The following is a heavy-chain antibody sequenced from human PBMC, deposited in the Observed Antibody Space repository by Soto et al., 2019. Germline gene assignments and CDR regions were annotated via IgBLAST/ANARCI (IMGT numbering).Heavy chain of an antibody. D-gene: IGHD6-13*01. V-gene: IGHV3-7*01. J-gene: IGHJ4*02. CDR1: GFTFSSYW. CDR3: ARVVGDSSSWSGYPTPYFDY. CDR2: IKQDGSEK. Sequence: EVQLVESGGGLVQPGGSLRLSCAASGFTFSSYWMSWVRQAPGKGLEWVANIKQDGSEKYYVDSVKGRFTISRDNAKNSLYLQMNSLRAEDTAVYYCARVVGDSSSWSGYPTPYFDYWGQGTLVTVSS.